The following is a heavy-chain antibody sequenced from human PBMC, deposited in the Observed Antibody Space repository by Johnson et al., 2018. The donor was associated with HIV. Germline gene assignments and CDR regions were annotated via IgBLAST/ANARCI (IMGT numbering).Heavy chain of an antibody. CDR2: ISYDGSNK. D-gene: IGHD5-18*01. CDR3: ARGPRGYSYGYPDAFDI. J-gene: IGHJ3*02. V-gene: IGHV3-30*03. Sequence: QVQLVESGGGVVRPGGSLRLSCVASGFTFSSSGMHWVRQAPGKGLEWVAVISYDGSNKYYADSVKGRFTISRDNSKNTLYLQMNSLIAEDTAVYYCARGPRGYSYGYPDAFDIWGQGTMVTVSS. CDR1: GFTFSSSG.